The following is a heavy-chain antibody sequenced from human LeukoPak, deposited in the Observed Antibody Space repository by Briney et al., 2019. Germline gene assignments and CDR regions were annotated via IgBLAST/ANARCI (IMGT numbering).Heavy chain of an antibody. CDR1: GFTFSSYS. J-gene: IGHJ6*03. V-gene: IGHV3-48*01. Sequence: QPGRSLRLSCAASGFTFSSYSMNWVRQAPGKGLEWVSYISSSSSTIYYADSVKGRFTISRDNAKNSLYLQMNSLRAEDTAVYYCARADPPRSDGDPNYYYYYMDVWGKGTTVTVSS. D-gene: IGHD4-17*01. CDR3: ARADPPRSDGDPNYYYYYMDV. CDR2: ISSSSSTI.